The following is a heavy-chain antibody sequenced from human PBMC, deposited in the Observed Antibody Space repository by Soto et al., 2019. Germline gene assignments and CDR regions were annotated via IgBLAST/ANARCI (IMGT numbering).Heavy chain of an antibody. V-gene: IGHV1-3*01. CDR2: INAGNGNT. J-gene: IGHJ5*02. CDR3: ARGVAGSLHWFDP. Sequence: ASVKVSCKASGYTFTSYYMHWVRQAPGQRLEWMGWINAGNGNTKYSQKFQGRVTITRDTSASTAYMELSSLRSEDTAVYYCARGVAGSLHWFDPWGQGTLVTVSS. CDR1: GYTFTSYY. D-gene: IGHD6-19*01.